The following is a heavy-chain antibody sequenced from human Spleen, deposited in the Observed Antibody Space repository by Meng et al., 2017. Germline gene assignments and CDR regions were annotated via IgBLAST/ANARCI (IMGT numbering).Heavy chain of an antibody. CDR1: RYTFTSYA. CDR2: INTGNGNT. J-gene: IGHJ4*02. V-gene: IGHV1-3*04. Sequence: QVQLVQSETEVKKPGVSVKVSCKPSRYTFTSYAIHWVRQAPGQRLEWMGWINTGNGNTKYPQKFQGRVTITRDTSASTAYMELSSLRSEDTAVYYCARGNILLWFGEDLDYWGQGTLVTVSS. D-gene: IGHD3-10*01. CDR3: ARGNILLWFGEDLDY.